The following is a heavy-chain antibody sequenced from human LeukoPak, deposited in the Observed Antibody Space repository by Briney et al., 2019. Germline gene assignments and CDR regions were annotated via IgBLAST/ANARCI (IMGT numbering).Heavy chain of an antibody. CDR3: ARSREVVEGPCALNWFDP. J-gene: IGHJ5*02. D-gene: IGHD2-2*01. CDR1: GGSISSYY. V-gene: IGHV3-11*06. Sequence: LSLTCTVSGGSISSYYWSWIRQAPGKGLEWISYISGSSSYTDYADSVKGRFTISRDNAKNSLYLQMNSLKAEDTAMYYCARSREVVEGPCALNWFDPWGQGTLVTVSS. CDR2: ISGSSSYT.